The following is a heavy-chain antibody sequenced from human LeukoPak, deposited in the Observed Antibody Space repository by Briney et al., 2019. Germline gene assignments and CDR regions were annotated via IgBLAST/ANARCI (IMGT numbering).Heavy chain of an antibody. D-gene: IGHD2-2*01. Sequence: QTGGSLRRSWAASGFTFSSYWITWVRQAPGNGLEWVANINQDGSEKGYVDSVKGRFTISRDNAKNSLSLQMNSLRVEDTAVYYCARGVVVAPRSAFDIWGQGTMVTVSS. CDR1: GFTFSSYW. CDR2: INQDGSEK. J-gene: IGHJ3*02. V-gene: IGHV3-7*01. CDR3: ARGVVVAPRSAFDI.